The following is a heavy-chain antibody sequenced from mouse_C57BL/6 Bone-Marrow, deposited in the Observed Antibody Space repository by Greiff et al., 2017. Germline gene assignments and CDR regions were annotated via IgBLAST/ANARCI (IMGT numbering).Heavy chain of an antibody. CDR3: TRPPLSYCFDY. D-gene: IGHD6-1*01. Sequence: QVQLQQSGAELVRPGASVTLSCKASGYTFTDYEMHWVKQTPVHGLEWIGAIDPETGGTAYNQKFKGKAILTADKSSSTAYMELRSLTSEDSAVYYCTRPPLSYCFDYWGQGTTLTVSS. CDR1: GYTFTDYE. V-gene: IGHV1-15*01. J-gene: IGHJ2*01. CDR2: IDPETGGT.